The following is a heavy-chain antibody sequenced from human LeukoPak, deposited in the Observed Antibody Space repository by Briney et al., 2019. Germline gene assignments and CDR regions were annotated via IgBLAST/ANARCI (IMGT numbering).Heavy chain of an antibody. D-gene: IGHD3-10*01. V-gene: IGHV3-48*01. J-gene: IGHJ4*02. Sequence: GGSLRLSCAASGFTFSSYSMNWVRQAPGKGLEWVSYISSSSSTIYYADSVKGRFTISRDNSKNALYLQMNSLRAEDTAVYYCAKDPPVREQYWGQGTLVTVSS. CDR1: GFTFSSYS. CDR2: ISSSSSTI. CDR3: AKDPPVREQY.